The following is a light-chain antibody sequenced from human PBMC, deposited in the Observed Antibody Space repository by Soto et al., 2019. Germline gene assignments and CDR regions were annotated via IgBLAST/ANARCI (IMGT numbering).Light chain of an antibody. CDR3: QQRSNWPLT. CDR1: QSINTY. CDR2: DAS. Sequence: EVVLTQSPATLSSSPGESVTLSCRASQSINTYLAWYQQKPGQAPRLLIYDASYRAAGIPSRFSGSGSGTDFTLTISSLEPADFAIYNCQQRSNWPLTFGGGTKVEI. V-gene: IGKV3-11*01. J-gene: IGKJ4*01.